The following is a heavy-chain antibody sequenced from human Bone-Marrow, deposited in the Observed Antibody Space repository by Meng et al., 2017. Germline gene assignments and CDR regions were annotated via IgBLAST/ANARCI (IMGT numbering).Heavy chain of an antibody. V-gene: IGHV4-34*02. CDR2: INHSGST. CDR1: GGSFSDYY. J-gene: IGHJ4*02. CDR3: ARGPTTMAHDFDY. D-gene: IGHD4-11*01. Sequence: QVELRQGGAGLLKPSETLSLTCCVSGGSFSDYYWSWIRQPPGKGQEWIGEINHSGSTNYNPSLESRATISVDTSQNNLSLKLSSVTAADSAVYYCARGPTTMAHDFDYWGQGTLVTVSS.